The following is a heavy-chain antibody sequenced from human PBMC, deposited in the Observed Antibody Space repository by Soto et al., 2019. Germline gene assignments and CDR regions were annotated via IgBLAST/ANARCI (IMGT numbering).Heavy chain of an antibody. CDR1: GYSVSSSDYY. CDR3: APLSVSLSGPYGIHV. V-gene: IGHV4-39*01. CDR2: MFYSGLT. D-gene: IGHD2-15*01. Sequence: SETLSLTCSVSGYSVSSSDYYWAWIRQPPGKGLECIGSMFYSGLTYYNPSLKSRVTLSVDTSKNQFSVRLNSVTAADTAVYYCAPLSVSLSGPYGIHVWGQGTTVTVSS. J-gene: IGHJ6*02.